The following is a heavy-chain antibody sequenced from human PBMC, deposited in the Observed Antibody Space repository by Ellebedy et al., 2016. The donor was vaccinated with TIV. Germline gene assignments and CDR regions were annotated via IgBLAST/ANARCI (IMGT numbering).Heavy chain of an antibody. CDR3: AKGVRGSSQY. D-gene: IGHD3-10*01. J-gene: IGHJ4*02. CDR1: GFTFSTNA. CDR2: IGNSDET. V-gene: IGHV3-23*01. Sequence: GESLKISXAASGFTFSTNAMSWVRQAPGKGLEWVSAIGNSDETYYADSVKGRFTISRDSSKNTLYLQMNSLRAEDTAIYYCAKGVRGSSQYWGQGTLVAVSS.